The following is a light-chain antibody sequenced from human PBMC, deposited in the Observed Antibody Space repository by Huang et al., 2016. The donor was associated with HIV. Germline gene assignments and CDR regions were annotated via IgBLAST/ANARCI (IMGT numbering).Light chain of an antibody. Sequence: EIVMTQSPATLFVSPGERATLSCSASQSISRNLAGYQQKPGQAPRVLIYGASTSASGIPARFSGAGSGTDCTLTISSLQSEDLAVYYCQQYDQWPPGYTFGQGTKL. CDR3: QQYDQWPPGYT. CDR1: QSISRN. V-gene: IGKV3-15*01. CDR2: GAS. J-gene: IGKJ2*01.